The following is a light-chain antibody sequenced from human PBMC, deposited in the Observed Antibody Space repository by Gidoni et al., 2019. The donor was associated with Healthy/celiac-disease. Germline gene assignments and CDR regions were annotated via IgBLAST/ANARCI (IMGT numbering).Light chain of an antibody. CDR3: MQALQTPYT. Sequence: VMTQSPLSLPVTPGEPASISCRSSQSLLHSNGYNYLDWYLQKPGQSPQLLIYLGSNRASGVPDRFSGSGSGTDFTLKISRVEAEDVGVYYCMQALQTPYTFGQGTRLEIK. CDR1: QSLLHSNGYNY. J-gene: IGKJ2*01. CDR2: LGS. V-gene: IGKV2-28*01.